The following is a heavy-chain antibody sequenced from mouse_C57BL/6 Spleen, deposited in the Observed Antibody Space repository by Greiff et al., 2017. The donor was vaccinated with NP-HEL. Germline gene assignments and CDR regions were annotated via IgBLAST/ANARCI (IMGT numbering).Heavy chain of an antibody. D-gene: IGHD1-1*01. CDR1: GYTFTSYG. CDR2: IYPRSGNT. V-gene: IGHV1-81*01. Sequence: VKLQESGAELARPGASVKLSCKASGYTFTSYGISWVKQRTGQGLEWIGEIYPRSGNTYYNEKFKGKATLTADKSSSTAYMELRSLTSEDSAVYFCARDGSSSSFAYWGQGTLVTVSA. J-gene: IGHJ3*01. CDR3: ARDGSSSSFAY.